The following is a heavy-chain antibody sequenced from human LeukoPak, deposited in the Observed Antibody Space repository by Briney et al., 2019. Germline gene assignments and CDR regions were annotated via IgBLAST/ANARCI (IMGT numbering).Heavy chain of an antibody. V-gene: IGHV1-69*04. J-gene: IGHJ6*02. D-gene: IGHD6-13*01. CDR2: IIPILGIA. CDR3: ARSIAAAGTKGYYGMDV. CDR1: GGTFSSYA. Sequence: SVKVSCKASGGTFSSYAISWVRQAPGQGLEWMGRIIPILGIANYAQKFQGRVTITADKSTSTAYMELSSLRSEDTAVYYCARSIAAAGTKGYYGMDVWGQGTTVTVSS.